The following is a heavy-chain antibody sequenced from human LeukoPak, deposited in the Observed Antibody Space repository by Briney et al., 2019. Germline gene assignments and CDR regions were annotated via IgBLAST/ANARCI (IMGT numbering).Heavy chain of an antibody. CDR3: AHSMWELLRGQAFDI. V-gene: IGHV2-5*01. Sequence: SGPTLVKPTQTLTLTYTFSGFPLSTSGVGVGWIRQPPGKALEWLALIYWNDDKRYSPSLKSRLTITKDTSKNQVVLTMTNMDPVDTATYYCAHSMWELLRGQAFDIWGQGTMVTVSS. CDR1: GFPLSTSGVG. D-gene: IGHD1-26*01. CDR2: IYWNDDK. J-gene: IGHJ3*02.